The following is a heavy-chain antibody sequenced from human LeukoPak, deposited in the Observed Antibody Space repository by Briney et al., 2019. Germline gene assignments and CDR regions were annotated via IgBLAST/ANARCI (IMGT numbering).Heavy chain of an antibody. V-gene: IGHV4-59*08. CDR2: IYYTVRN. J-gene: IGHJ4*02. CDR3: VRRDPGWNYFDY. D-gene: IGHD6-19*01. Sequence: SETLSLTCAVSGGSINSHYWSWIRQPPGKGLEWIGDIYYTVRNNYNPSLKSRVTISLDTSKNHLSLNLTSVLAADTAIYYCVRRDPGWNYFDYWGQGILVTVSS. CDR1: GGSINSHY.